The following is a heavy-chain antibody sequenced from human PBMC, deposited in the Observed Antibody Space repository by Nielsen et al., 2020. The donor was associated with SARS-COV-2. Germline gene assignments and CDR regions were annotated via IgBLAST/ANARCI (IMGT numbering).Heavy chain of an antibody. Sequence: SVKVSCKASGYTFTAYYIHWVRQAPGQGLEWMGRIIPILGLTNYAQRFQGRITITADKSTSTAYMELSSLRSEDTAVYYCAREPGTGDLDQWGQGTLVTVSS. D-gene: IGHD3/OR15-3a*01. CDR1: GYTFTAYY. J-gene: IGHJ4*02. CDR3: AREPGTGDLDQ. V-gene: IGHV1-69*04. CDR2: IIPILGLT.